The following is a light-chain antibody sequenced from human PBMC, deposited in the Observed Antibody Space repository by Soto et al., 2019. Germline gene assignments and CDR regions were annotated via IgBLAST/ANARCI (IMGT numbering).Light chain of an antibody. V-gene: IGLV4-69*01. CDR1: SGHSSYA. CDR2: VNSDGSH. CDR3: QTWGTGIVV. Sequence: QLVLTQSPSASASLGASVKLTCTLTSGHSSYAIAWHQQQPEKGPRYLMKVNSDGSHSKGDGIPDRFSGSSSGAERYLTISGLQSEDEANYYCQTWGTGIVVFGGGTKVTVL. J-gene: IGLJ2*01.